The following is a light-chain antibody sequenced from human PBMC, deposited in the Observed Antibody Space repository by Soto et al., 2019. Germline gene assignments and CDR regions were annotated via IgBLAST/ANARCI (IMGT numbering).Light chain of an antibody. J-gene: IGKJ2*01. CDR3: QQYGSSPRT. Sequence: EIVLTQSPGTLSLSPGERATLSCRASQSVSSSYLAWYQQKPGQAPRLLIYGASSRATGIPDRFSGSGAGTDFTLTSSRLEPEDFAVYYWQQYGSSPRTFGQGTKLEIK. CDR2: GAS. CDR1: QSVSSSY. V-gene: IGKV3-20*01.